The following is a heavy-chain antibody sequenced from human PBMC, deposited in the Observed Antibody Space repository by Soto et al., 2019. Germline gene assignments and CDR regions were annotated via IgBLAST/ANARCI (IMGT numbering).Heavy chain of an antibody. Sequence: EVQLVESGGGLVQPGGSLRLSCAASGFTFRTYWLSWVRQVPGKGLEWVANINLDGSEKNYVDSVKGRFTISRDNARNSLYLQMSTRRAEDTALYYCARDGSTSWYSYDNHGMDVGGQGTTVTVPS. CDR2: INLDGSEK. J-gene: IGHJ6*02. D-gene: IGHD5-18*01. CDR3: ARDGSTSWYSYDNHGMDV. CDR1: GFTFRTYW. V-gene: IGHV3-7*05.